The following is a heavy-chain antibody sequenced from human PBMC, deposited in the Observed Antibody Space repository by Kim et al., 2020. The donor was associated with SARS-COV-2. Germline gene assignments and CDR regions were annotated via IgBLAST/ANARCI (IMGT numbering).Heavy chain of an antibody. V-gene: IGHV1-2*06. CDR1: GYTFTGYY. J-gene: IGHJ5*02. Sequence: ASVKVSCKASGYTFTGYYMHWVRQAPGQGLEWMGRINPNSGGTNYAQKFQGRVTMTRDTSISTAYMELSRLRSDDTAVYYCARDSISSNWFDPWGQGTLVTVSS. D-gene: IGHD6-6*01. CDR2: INPNSGGT. CDR3: ARDSISSNWFDP.